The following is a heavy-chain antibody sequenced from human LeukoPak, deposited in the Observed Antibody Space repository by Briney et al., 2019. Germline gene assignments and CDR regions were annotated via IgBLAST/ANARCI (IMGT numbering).Heavy chain of an antibody. D-gene: IGHD1-7*01. V-gene: IGHV1-8*01. CDR2: MNPNSGNT. CDR1: GYTFTSYD. CDR3: ARVRDRLDLPLDFDY. J-gene: IGHJ4*02. Sequence: GASVKVSCKASGYTFTSYDINWVRQAAGQGVEWMGWMNPNSGNTVYAQKFQGRVTMTRNTSISTAYMELSSLRSEDTAVYYCARVRDRLDLPLDFDYWGQGTLVTVSS.